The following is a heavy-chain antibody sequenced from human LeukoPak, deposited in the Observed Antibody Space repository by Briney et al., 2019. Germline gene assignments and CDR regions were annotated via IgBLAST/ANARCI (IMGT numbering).Heavy chain of an antibody. CDR2: IYYSGST. J-gene: IGHJ4*02. CDR1: GGTISRNY. V-gene: IGHV4-59*01. D-gene: IGHD1-1*01. Sequence: SETLSLTCTVSGGTISRNYWSWIRQPPGKGLEWIGYIYYSGSTYYNPSLKSRVTISVDTSKNLFSLKLSSVTAADTAVYYCARVQRPLDGADYWGQGTLVTVSS. CDR3: ARVQRPLDGADY.